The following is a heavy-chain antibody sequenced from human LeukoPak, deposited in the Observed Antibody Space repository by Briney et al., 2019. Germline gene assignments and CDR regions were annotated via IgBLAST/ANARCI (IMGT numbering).Heavy chain of an antibody. Sequence: SETLTLTCTVSGGSISSYYWSWIRQPLGKGLEWIGYIYYSGSTNYNPSLKSRVTISVDTSKNQFSLKLSSVTAADTAVYYCARLIYDSSGYYAHWGQGTLVTVSS. CDR2: IYYSGST. CDR3: ARLIYDSSGYYAH. J-gene: IGHJ4*02. D-gene: IGHD3-22*01. V-gene: IGHV4-59*08. CDR1: GGSISSYY.